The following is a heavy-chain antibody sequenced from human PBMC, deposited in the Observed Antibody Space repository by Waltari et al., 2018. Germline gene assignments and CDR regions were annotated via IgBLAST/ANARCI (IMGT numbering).Heavy chain of an antibody. CDR1: GGTISRGGYY. CDR3: AREVRYYDSSGYYYYYGMDV. Sequence: QVQLQESGPGLVKPSQTLSLTCTVSGGTISRGGYYWSGIRQPPGKGLEWIGYIYYSGSTYYNPSLKSLVTISVDTSKNQFSLKLSSVTAADTAVYYCAREVRYYDSSGYYYYYGMDVWGQGTTVTVSS. D-gene: IGHD3-22*01. CDR2: IYYSGST. J-gene: IGHJ6*02. V-gene: IGHV4-31*01.